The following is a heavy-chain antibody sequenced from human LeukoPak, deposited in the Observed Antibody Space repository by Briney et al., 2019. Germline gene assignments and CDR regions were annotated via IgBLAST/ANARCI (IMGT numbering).Heavy chain of an antibody. CDR1: GGSFSGHY. Sequence: SETLSLTCAVYGGSFSGHYWSWIRQPPGKGLEWIGEINDSGSTNYNPSLKNRVTFSVDTSENQFSLTLSSVTAADTAVYYCTRDPRDWGQGTLVTVSS. CDR3: TRDPRD. V-gene: IGHV4-34*01. J-gene: IGHJ4*02. CDR2: INDSGST.